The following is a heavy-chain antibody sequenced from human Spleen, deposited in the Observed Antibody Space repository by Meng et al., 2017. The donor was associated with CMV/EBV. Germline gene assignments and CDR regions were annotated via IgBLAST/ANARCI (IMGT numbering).Heavy chain of an antibody. D-gene: IGHD3-10*01. CDR3: ARGQITVGGALDI. V-gene: IGHV3-13*01. CDR1: GFTFSSYA. J-gene: IGHJ3*02. CDR2: IATTGDT. Sequence: GESLKISCAASGFTFSSYAMSWVRQAPGKGLEWVSGIATTGDTYYADSVRGRVTISRENAKNSLYLQMNSLRDGDTAVYYCARGQITVGGALDIWVQGTVVTVSS.